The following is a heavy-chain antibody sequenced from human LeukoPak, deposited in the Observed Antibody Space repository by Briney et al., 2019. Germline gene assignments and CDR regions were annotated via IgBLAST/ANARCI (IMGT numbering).Heavy chain of an antibody. V-gene: IGHV3-33*01. D-gene: IGHD3-10*01. CDR1: GFTFSTYG. CDR2: IWYDGSQK. Sequence: PGRSLRLSCAASGFTFSTYGMHWVRQAPGKGLEWVAVIWYDGSQKYHADSVKDRFTISRDNSKNMLYLQMNSLRAEDTAVYYCARGHYYGSGSYYTPDFDYWGQGTLVTVSS. CDR3: ARGHYYGSGSYYTPDFDY. J-gene: IGHJ4*02.